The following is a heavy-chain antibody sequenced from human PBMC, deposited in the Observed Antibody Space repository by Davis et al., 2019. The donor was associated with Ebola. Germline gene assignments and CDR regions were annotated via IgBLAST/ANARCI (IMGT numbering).Heavy chain of an antibody. Sequence: AASVKVSCKASGYTFTNYYMHWVRQAPGQGLEWMGWISAFKGKTHYAQKFQGRMTLTTDTPTSTAYMELESLRSDDTAVYYCARSTYDILIDFDFWGQGTLVTVSS. J-gene: IGHJ4*02. CDR3: ARSTYDILIDFDF. CDR1: GYTFTNYY. V-gene: IGHV1-18*04. D-gene: IGHD3-9*01. CDR2: ISAFKGKT.